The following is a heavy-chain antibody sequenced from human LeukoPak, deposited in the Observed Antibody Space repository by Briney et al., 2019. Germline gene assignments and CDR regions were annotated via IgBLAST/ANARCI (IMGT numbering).Heavy chain of an antibody. CDR1: GGTFSGYY. CDR2: INHSGST. CDR3: ASGSSSQQNMDV. V-gene: IGHV4-34*01. Sequence: SETLSLTCAVYGGTFSGYYWSWLRQPPGKGLEGIGEINHSGSTNYNPSLKPRVTISIDAPKNQFSLKLSSVTAADTAVYYCASGSSSQQNMDVWGKGTTLTVSS. D-gene: IGHD6-6*01. J-gene: IGHJ6*03.